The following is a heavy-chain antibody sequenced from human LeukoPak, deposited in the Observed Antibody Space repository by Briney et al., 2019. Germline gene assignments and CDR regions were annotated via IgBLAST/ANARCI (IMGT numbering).Heavy chain of an antibody. J-gene: IGHJ5*02. CDR3: ARVIYGDYANWFDP. CDR1: GGSISSYY. CDR2: IYYSGST. V-gene: IGHV4-59*01. Sequence: PSETLSLTCTVSGGSISSYYWSWIRQPPGKGLEWIGYIYYSGSTNYNPSLKSRVTISVDTSKNQFSLKLSSVTAADTAVYYCARVIYGDYANWFDPWGQGTLVTVSS. D-gene: IGHD4-17*01.